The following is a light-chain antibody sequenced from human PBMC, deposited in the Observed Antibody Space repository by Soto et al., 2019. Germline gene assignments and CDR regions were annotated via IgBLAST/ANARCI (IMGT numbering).Light chain of an antibody. CDR2: SNN. V-gene: IGLV1-44*01. CDR1: SSNIGXXX. CDR3: AAWXXXXXXX. J-gene: IGLJ2*01. Sequence: QSVLTQPPSXSGTPGQRVTISCXGSSSNIGXXXXNWYQQLXXXXXXXXIYSNNQRPXGVPDRFSGSKSGTXASLAISXXXXEDXXDYYCAAWXXXXXXXFGXXTXLXVL.